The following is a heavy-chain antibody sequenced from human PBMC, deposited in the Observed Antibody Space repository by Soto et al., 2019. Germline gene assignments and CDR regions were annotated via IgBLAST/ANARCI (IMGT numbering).Heavy chain of an antibody. CDR3: ARSEVTDYGDYFWFDP. CDR1: GDAMRIAV. J-gene: IGHJ5*02. D-gene: IGHD4-17*01. Sequence: LVKGYWKTSGDAMRIAVGSWVRKDQRQGLEWMGGIVPIFGTRSYAQKLQGRVTITADQSTGTAHMELSSLRSDDTAVYYCARSEVTDYGDYFWFDPWGQGTLVTVSS. V-gene: IGHV1-69*13. CDR2: IVPIFGTR.